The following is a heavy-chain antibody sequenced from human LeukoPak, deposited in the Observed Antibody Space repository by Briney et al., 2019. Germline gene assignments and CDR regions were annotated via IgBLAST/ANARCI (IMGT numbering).Heavy chain of an antibody. V-gene: IGHV1-69*02. CDR3: ALLWFGGNWFDP. CDR1: GGTFSSYT. Sequence: ASVKVSCKASGGTFSSYTITWMRQAPGQGLEWMGRIIPMVGVSKYAENFQGRVTITADKSTNTAYMEMSSLRSEDTAIYYCALLWFGGNWFDPWGQGTLVTVSS. CDR2: IIPMVGVS. J-gene: IGHJ5*02. D-gene: IGHD3-10*01.